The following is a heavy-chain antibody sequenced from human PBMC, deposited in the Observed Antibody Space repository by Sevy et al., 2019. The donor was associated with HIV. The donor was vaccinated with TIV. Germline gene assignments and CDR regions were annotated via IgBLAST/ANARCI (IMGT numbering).Heavy chain of an antibody. CDR2: MKQDGSEK. Sequence: GGSLRLCCAASEFTFSSYWMSWVRQAPGKGLGWVANMKQDGSEKYYVDSVKGRFTISRDNAKNSLYLQMNSLRAEDTAVYYCARSGGSYDYGMDVWGQGTTVTVSS. D-gene: IGHD2-8*02. J-gene: IGHJ6*02. CDR1: EFTFSSYW. CDR3: ARSGGSYDYGMDV. V-gene: IGHV3-7*01.